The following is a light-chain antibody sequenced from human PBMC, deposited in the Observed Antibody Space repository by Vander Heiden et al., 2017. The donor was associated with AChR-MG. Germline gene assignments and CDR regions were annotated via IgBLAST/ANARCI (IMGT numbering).Light chain of an antibody. CDR1: QSVSSSY. CDR3: QQYGSSYT. CDR2: GAS. Sequence: IVLPQSPGTLSLSPGERPPLSCSASQSVSSSYLAWYQQKPGQAPRLLIYGASSRATGIPDRFSGSGSGTDFTLTISRLEPEDFAVYYCQQYGSSYTFGQGTKLEIK. V-gene: IGKV3-20*01. J-gene: IGKJ2*01.